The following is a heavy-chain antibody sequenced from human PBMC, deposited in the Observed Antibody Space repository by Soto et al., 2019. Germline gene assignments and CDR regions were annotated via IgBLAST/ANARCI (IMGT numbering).Heavy chain of an antibody. CDR3: ARAFLFSSGWSSNWFDP. J-gene: IGHJ5*02. CDR2: TYYRSKWYN. D-gene: IGHD6-19*01. Sequence: SQTLSLTCAISGDSVSSNSAAWNWIRQSPSRGLEWLGRTYYRSKWYNDYAVSVKSRITINPDTSKNQFSLQLNSVTPEDTAVYYCARAFLFSSGWSSNWFDPWGQGTLVTVSS. V-gene: IGHV6-1*01. CDR1: GDSVSSNSAA.